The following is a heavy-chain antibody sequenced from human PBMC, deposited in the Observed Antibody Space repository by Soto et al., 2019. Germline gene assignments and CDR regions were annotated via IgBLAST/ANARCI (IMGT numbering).Heavy chain of an antibody. V-gene: IGHV2-5*02. J-gene: IGHJ4*02. CDR3: AHIVVAGLGYYFDY. D-gene: IGHD6-19*01. CDR2: IYWDDDK. CDR1: GFSLSSTRMA. Sequence: QITLKESGPTLVKPTQTLTLTCTFSGFSLSSTRMAVGWIRQPPGKALEWLALIYWDDDKRYSPFLKSRLTIPNATSKNPVVLTMSNIDPVDTARYYCAHIVVAGLGYYFDYWGQGTLVPVSS.